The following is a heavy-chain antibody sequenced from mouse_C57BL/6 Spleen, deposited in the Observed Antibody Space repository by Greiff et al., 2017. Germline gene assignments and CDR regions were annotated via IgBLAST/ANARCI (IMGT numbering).Heavy chain of an antibody. CDR1: GYTFTSYW. CDR3: ARKGANYDYSSYAMDY. CDR2: IDPSDSYT. V-gene: IGHV1-69*01. Sequence: QVQLQQPGAELVMPGASVKLSCKASGYTFTSYWMHWVKQRPGQGLEWIGEIDPSDSYTNYNQKLKGKSTLTVDNSSSTAYMQLSSLTSEDSAVYYCARKGANYDYSSYAMDYWGQGTSVTVSS. J-gene: IGHJ4*01. D-gene: IGHD2-4*01.